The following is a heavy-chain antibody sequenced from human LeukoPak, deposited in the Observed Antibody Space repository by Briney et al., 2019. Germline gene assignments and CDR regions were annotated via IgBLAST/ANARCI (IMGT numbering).Heavy chain of an antibody. CDR3: ARLYCRGGNCYSYFDS. CDR1: GGSMNDYY. V-gene: IGHV4-4*07. CDR2: IYSNGAT. D-gene: IGHD2-15*01. J-gene: IGHJ4*02. Sequence: PSETLSLTCTVSGGSMNDYYWYWIRQPAGKGLECIGRIYSNGATNYNPSLKSRITMSVDASKNQFSLTLNSVTAADTAVFYCARLYCRGGNCYSYFDSWGRGTLVTVSS.